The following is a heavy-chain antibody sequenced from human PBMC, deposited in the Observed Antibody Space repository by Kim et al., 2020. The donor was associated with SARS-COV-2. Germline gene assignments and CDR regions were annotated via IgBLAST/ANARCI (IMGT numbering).Heavy chain of an antibody. CDR3: AREVPGGSGSYYPSNWFDP. D-gene: IGHD3-10*01. CDR2: IYYSGST. V-gene: IGHV4-59*13. Sequence: SETLSLTCTVSGGSISSYYWSWIRQPPGKGLEWIGYIYYSGSTNYNPSLKSRVTISVDTSKNQFSLKLSSVTAADTAVYYCAREVPGGSGSYYPSNWFDPWGQGTLVTVSS. CDR1: GGSISSYY. J-gene: IGHJ5*02.